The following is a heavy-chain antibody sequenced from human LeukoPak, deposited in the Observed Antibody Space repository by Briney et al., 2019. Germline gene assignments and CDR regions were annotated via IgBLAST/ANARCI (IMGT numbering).Heavy chain of an antibody. CDR1: GFTFSSYG. CDR3: ARARLDYYGSGSYSPADY. CDR2: ISYDGSNK. V-gene: IGHV3-30*03. J-gene: IGHJ4*02. Sequence: GGSLRLSCAASGFTFSSYGMHWVRQAPGKGLEWVAVISYDGSNKYYADSVKGRFTISRDNSKNTLYLQMNSLRAEDTAVYYCARARLDYYGSGSYSPADYWGQGTLVTVSS. D-gene: IGHD3-10*01.